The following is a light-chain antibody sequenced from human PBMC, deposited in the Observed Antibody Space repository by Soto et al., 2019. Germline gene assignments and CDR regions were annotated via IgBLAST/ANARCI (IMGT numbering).Light chain of an antibody. J-gene: IGKJ1*01. CDR2: AAS. Sequence: DIQMTQSPSSLSASVGDRVTITCRASQYISTYLSWYQQKPGKAPKLLIYAASILQSGVPSRFSGSGPGTEFTLTINSLQPDDFTTDYCQEYKGWSTFGQETEVDIK. CDR1: QYISTY. V-gene: IGKV1-39*01. CDR3: QEYKGWST.